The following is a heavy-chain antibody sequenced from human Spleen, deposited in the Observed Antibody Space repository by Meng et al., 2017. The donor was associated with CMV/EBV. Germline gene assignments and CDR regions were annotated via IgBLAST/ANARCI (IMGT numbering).Heavy chain of an antibody. CDR2: VYYRGSP. CDR3: ASTGYSSGYGMDV. Sequence: SETLSLTCSVSGGSIRSYFWSWIRQPPGKGLEWIGYVYYRGSPDYSPSLKSRVTISVDTSKNQFSLKLSSVTAADTAVYYCASTGYSSGYGMDVWGQGTTVTVSS. V-gene: IGHV4-59*12. D-gene: IGHD6-25*01. J-gene: IGHJ6*02. CDR1: GGSIRSYF.